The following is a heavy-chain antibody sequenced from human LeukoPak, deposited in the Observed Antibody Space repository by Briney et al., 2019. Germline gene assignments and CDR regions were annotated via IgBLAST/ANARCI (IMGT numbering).Heavy chain of an antibody. CDR1: GGSISSYY. CDR3: ARGGDVYVWGSPNWFDP. Sequence: SETLSLTCTVSGGSISSYYWSWIRQPPGKGLEWIGYIYYSGSTNYNPSLKSRVTISVDTSKNQFALKLSSVTAADTAVYYCARGGDVYVWGSPNWFDPWGQGTLVTVSS. CDR2: IYYSGST. V-gene: IGHV4-59*01. D-gene: IGHD3-16*01. J-gene: IGHJ5*02.